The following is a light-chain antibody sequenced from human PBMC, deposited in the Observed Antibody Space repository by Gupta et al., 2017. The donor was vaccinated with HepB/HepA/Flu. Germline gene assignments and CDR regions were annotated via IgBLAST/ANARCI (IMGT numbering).Light chain of an antibody. CDR1: QSLRNY. V-gene: IGKV3-11*01. Sequence: EIVLSPSPATLALSPGERATLSCRASQSLRNYLAWYQQKPGQAPRLLIYDASSRATGIPARFSGSGSGTDFTLTISSLEPEDFAVYYCQQRSDWPRTFGQGTKVEIK. CDR2: DAS. CDR3: QQRSDWPRT. J-gene: IGKJ1*01.